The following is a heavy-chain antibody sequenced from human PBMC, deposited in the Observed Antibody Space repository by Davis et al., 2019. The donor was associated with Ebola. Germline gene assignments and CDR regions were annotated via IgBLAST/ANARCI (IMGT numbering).Heavy chain of an antibody. CDR1: GYSFTTYA. CDR3: AKESSISVTSWDWFDS. D-gene: IGHD6-19*01. Sequence: ASVKVSCKASGYSFTTYAMHWVRQAPGQRLEWMERIDGGNGDTKYSQTFQGRVTITRDTSATTAYMELSSLRSEDTAVYYCAKESSISVTSWDWFDSWGQGTLVTVSS. J-gene: IGHJ5*01. V-gene: IGHV1-3*01. CDR2: IDGGNGDT.